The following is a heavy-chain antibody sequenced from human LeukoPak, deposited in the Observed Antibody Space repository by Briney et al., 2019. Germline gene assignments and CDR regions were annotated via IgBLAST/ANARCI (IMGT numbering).Heavy chain of an antibody. CDR2: ISTSGGTI. V-gene: IGHV3-11*01. Sequence: GGSLRLSCAASGFTSSDHYMTWIRQAPGKGVEWVSYISTSGGTINYADSVKGRFTVSRDNAKNSLFLQLNSLRAEDTAVYYCARTARLLDYWGQGTLVTVSS. CDR3: ARTARLLDY. D-gene: IGHD2-21*02. CDR1: GFTSSDHY. J-gene: IGHJ4*02.